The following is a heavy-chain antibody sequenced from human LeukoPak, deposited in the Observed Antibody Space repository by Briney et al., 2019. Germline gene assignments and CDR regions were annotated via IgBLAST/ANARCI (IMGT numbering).Heavy chain of an antibody. CDR3: ARDFTGITLGADFGGDY. D-gene: IGHD1-7*01. J-gene: IGHJ4*02. CDR2: IGSTSNTI. CDR1: GFIFSDYS. V-gene: IGHV3-48*01. Sequence: PGGSLRLSCAASGFIFSDYSMNWVRQAPGKGLEWVSYIGSTSNTIYYADSVKGRFTISRDNAKNSLYLQMNSLRAEDTAVYYCARDFTGITLGADFGGDYWGQGTLVTVSS.